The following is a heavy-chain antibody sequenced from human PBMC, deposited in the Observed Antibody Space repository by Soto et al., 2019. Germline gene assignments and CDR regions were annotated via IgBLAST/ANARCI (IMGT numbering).Heavy chain of an antibody. CDR1: GGSISSSSYY. D-gene: IGHD2-21*01. CDR2: IYYSGST. CDR3: ARHHWGGVTDFDY. J-gene: IGHJ4*02. Sequence: SETLSLTCTVSGGSISSSSYYWGWIRQPPGKGLEWIGSIYYSGSTYYNPSLKSRVTISVDTSKNQFSLKLSSVTAADTAVYYCARHHWGGVTDFDYWGQGTLVTVSS. V-gene: IGHV4-39*01.